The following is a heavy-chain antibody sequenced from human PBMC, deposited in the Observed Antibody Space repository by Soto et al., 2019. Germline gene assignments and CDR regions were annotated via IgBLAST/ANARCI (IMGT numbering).Heavy chain of an antibody. CDR3: ARGGDIVVVVAGTGYYGMDV. J-gene: IGHJ6*02. Sequence: QVQLVQSGAEVKKPGSSVKVSCKASGGTFSSYAISWVRQAPGQGLEWMGGIIPIFGTANYAQKFQGRVTITADESPSTAYMELSSLRSEDTAVYYCARGGDIVVVVAGTGYYGMDVWGQGTTVTVSS. V-gene: IGHV1-69*01. D-gene: IGHD2-15*01. CDR2: IIPIFGTA. CDR1: GGTFSSYA.